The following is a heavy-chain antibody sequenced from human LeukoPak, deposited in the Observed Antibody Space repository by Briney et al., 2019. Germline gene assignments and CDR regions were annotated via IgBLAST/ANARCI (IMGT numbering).Heavy chain of an antibody. CDR1: GGTFSSYA. Sequence: ASVKVSCKASGGTFSSYAISWVRHAPGQGLEWMGGIIPIFGTANYAQKFQGRVTITADESTSTAYMELSSLRSDDTAVYYCAGTSRYNWNLDYWGQGTLVTVSS. V-gene: IGHV1-69*13. J-gene: IGHJ4*02. CDR2: IIPIFGTA. D-gene: IGHD1-20*01. CDR3: AGTSRYNWNLDY.